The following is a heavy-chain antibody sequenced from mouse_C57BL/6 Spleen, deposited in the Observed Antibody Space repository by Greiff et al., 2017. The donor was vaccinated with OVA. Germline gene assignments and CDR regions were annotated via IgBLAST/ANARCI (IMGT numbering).Heavy chain of an antibody. V-gene: IGHV1-12*01. D-gene: IGHD1-1*01. CDR3: ASMTTVVEGGAMDY. CDR1: GYTFTSYN. Sequence: QVQLKESGAELVRPGASVKMSCKASGYTFTSYNMHWVKQTPRQGLEWIGAIYPGNGDTSYNQKFKGKATLTVDKSSSTAYMQLSSLTSEDSAVYFCASMTTVVEGGAMDYWGQGTSVTVSS. J-gene: IGHJ4*01. CDR2: IYPGNGDT.